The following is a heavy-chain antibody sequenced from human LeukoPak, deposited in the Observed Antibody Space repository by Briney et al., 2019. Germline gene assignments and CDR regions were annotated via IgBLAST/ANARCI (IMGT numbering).Heavy chain of an antibody. Sequence: SETLSLTCTVPGGSISSSSYYWGWIRQPPGKGLEWIGSIYYSGSTYYNPSLKSRVTISVDTSKNQFSLKLSSVTAADTAVYYCARHVVSAVTGYNWFDPWGQGTLVTVSS. CDR2: IYYSGST. CDR3: ARHVVSAVTGYNWFDP. CDR1: GGSISSSSYY. D-gene: IGHD6-19*01. J-gene: IGHJ5*02. V-gene: IGHV4-39*01.